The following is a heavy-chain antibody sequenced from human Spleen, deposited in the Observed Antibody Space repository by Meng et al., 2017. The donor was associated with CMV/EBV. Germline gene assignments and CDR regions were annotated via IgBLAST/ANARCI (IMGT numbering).Heavy chain of an antibody. D-gene: IGHD6-13*01. CDR2: ISSSSTYI. Sequence: GESLKISCAASGFTFSSYSMNWVRQAPGKGLEWVSSISSSSTYIYYADSVKGRFTISRDNAKNSLYLQMNSLRAEDTAVYYCARDRAAAGATRASYYYYYGMDVWGQGTTVTVSS. CDR3: ARDRAAAGATRASYYYYYGMDV. V-gene: IGHV3-21*01. CDR1: GFTFSSYS. J-gene: IGHJ6*02.